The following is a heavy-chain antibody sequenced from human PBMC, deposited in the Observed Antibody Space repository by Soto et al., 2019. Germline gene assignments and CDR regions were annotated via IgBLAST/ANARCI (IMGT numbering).Heavy chain of an antibody. D-gene: IGHD5-12*01. CDR3: AKRSGGFSEFDY. V-gene: IGHV3-23*01. Sequence: EVQLLESGGGLVQPGGSLRLSCAASGFTFSGFAMKWVRQPPGKGLEWVSSVDYTGSYTFYAASVKGRFTISRDTSKNMVYLELNSLRAEYTAVYYCAKRSGGFSEFDYWGQGTLVIVSS. CDR2: VDYTGSYT. CDR1: GFTFSGFA. J-gene: IGHJ4*02.